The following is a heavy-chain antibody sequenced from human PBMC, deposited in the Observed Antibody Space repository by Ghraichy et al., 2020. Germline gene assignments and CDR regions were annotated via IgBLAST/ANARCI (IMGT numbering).Heavy chain of an antibody. Sequence: GGSLRLSCAASAFTFSSYGMHWVRQASGKGLEWVAFIRFDGGGTWYGDSVKGRFTISRDNSKNTLYLQMSTLRPEDTAVYYCAKDNRFYCSGDTCYYDYWGQGTVVTVSS. CDR1: AFTFSSYG. J-gene: IGHJ4*02. CDR3: AKDNRFYCSGDTCYYDY. CDR2: IRFDGGGT. D-gene: IGHD2-21*02. V-gene: IGHV3-30*02.